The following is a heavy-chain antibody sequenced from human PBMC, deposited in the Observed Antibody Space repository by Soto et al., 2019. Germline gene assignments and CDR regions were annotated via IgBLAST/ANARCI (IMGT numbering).Heavy chain of an antibody. CDR1: GYSFTAFG. CDR3: ARAEAYRSSWYAMDV. CDR2: ISGYNGDT. J-gene: IGHJ6*02. D-gene: IGHD6-13*01. Sequence: QVQLVQSGAEVKKPGASVKVSCKATGYSFTAFGLIWVRQAPGQGLEWMGWISGYNGDTNYAQNLQGRVTMTTDTSTSTVSMELRSPKSDDTAVYYCARAEAYRSSWYAMDVWGQGTTVIVS. V-gene: IGHV1-18*01.